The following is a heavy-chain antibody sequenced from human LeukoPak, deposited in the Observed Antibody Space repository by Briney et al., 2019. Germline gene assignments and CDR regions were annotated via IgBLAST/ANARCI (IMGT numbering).Heavy chain of an antibody. CDR2: IWYDGSNK. D-gene: IGHD3-10*01. CDR1: GFTFSSYG. J-gene: IGHJ4*02. CDR3: ARYGWVSRPLDY. V-gene: IGHV3-33*03. Sequence: PGRSLRLSCAASGFTFSSYGMHWVRQAPGKGLEGVTVIWYDGSNKYYADSVKGRFTISRDNSKNTVYLQMDSLRAEDTAVYYCARYGWVSRPLDYWGQGTLVTVSS.